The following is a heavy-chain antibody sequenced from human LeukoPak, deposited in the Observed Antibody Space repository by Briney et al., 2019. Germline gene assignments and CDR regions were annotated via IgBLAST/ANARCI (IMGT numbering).Heavy chain of an antibody. CDR3: ARTHDYYDSSGYFNYFDY. CDR1: GGSISSYY. D-gene: IGHD3-22*01. J-gene: IGHJ4*02. Sequence: SETLSLTCTVSGGSISSYYWGWIRQPPGKGLEWIGSIYYSGSTYYNPSLKSRVTISVDTSKNQFSLKLSSVTAADTAVYYCARTHDYYDSSGYFNYFDYWGQGTLVTVSS. CDR2: IYYSGST. V-gene: IGHV4-39*01.